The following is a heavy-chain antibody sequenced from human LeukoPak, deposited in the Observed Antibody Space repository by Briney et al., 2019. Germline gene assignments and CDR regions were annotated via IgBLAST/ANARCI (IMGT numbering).Heavy chain of an antibody. CDR3: ARSAVATTTLDY. D-gene: IGHD6-19*01. CDR2: IYYSGST. CDR1: GGSISSGGYC. J-gene: IGHJ4*02. V-gene: IGHV4-31*03. Sequence: PSETLSLTCTVSGGSISSGGYCWSWIRQHPGKGLEWIGYIYYSGSTYYNPSLKSRVTISVDTSKNQFSLKLSSVTATDTAVYYCARSAVATTTLDYWGQGTMVTVSS.